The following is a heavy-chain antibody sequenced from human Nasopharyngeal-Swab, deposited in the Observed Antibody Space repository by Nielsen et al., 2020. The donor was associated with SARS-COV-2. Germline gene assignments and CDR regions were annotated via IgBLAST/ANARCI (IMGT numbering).Heavy chain of an antibody. Sequence: GESLRLSCAASGFAFSSYAMHWVRQAPGKGLEWVAVISYDGSNKYYADSVKGRFTISRDNSKNTLYLQMNSLRAEDTAVYYCAREDPIAVAGNLDYWGQGTLVTVSS. CDR3: AREDPIAVAGNLDY. D-gene: IGHD6-19*01. J-gene: IGHJ4*02. CDR1: GFAFSSYA. V-gene: IGHV3-30-3*01. CDR2: ISYDGSNK.